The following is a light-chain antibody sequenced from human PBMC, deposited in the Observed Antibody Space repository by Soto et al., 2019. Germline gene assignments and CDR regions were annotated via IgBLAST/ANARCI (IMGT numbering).Light chain of an antibody. CDR3: QQYNSYPWT. J-gene: IGKJ1*01. CDR2: DAF. V-gene: IGKV1-5*01. CDR1: QSLSSR. Sequence: IQMTQSPSTLSTYVGDRVTITCRASQSLSSRLAWYQQIPGKAPKLLIYDAFSLQSGVPSRFSGSGSGTEFSLTISSLQPDEFATYYCQQYNSYPWTFGQGTKVDIK.